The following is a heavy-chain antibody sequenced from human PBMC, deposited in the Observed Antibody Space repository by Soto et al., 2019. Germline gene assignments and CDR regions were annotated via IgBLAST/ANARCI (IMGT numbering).Heavy chain of an antibody. V-gene: IGHV3-30-3*01. CDR3: ARDQPNPTVTTTYGMDV. D-gene: IGHD4-17*01. CDR1: GGTFSSYA. CDR2: ISYDGSNK. Sequence: SCKASGGTFSSYAMHWVRQAPGKGLEWVAVISYDGSNKYYADSVKGRFTISRDNSKNTLYLQMNSLRAEDTAVYYCARDQPNPTVTTTYGMDVWGQGTTVTVSS. J-gene: IGHJ6*02.